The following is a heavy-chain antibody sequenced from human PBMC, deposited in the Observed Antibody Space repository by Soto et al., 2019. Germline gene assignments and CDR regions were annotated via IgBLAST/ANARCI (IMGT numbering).Heavy chain of an antibody. D-gene: IGHD3-22*01. Sequence: QVQLVQSGGGVVQPGRSLRLSCVASGFIFSSYGMHWVRQAPGKGLEWVAVISYDGRNQYYADSVQGRFTISRDNSKNTLYLQVNSLRAEDTAVYYCAKTFYYDSSGYHYLEYWGQGTLVTVSS. CDR1: GFIFSSYG. CDR3: AKTFYYDSSGYHYLEY. V-gene: IGHV3-30*18. CDR2: ISYDGRNQ. J-gene: IGHJ4*02.